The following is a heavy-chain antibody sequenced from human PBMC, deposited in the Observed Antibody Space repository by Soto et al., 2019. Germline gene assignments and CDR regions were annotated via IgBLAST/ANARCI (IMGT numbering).Heavy chain of an antibody. J-gene: IGHJ4*02. D-gene: IGHD6-13*01. Sequence: QVQLVQSGAEVKKPGASVKVSCKASGYTFTSYDINLVRQATGQGLEWMGWMNPNSGNTGYAQKFQGRVTMTRNTSISTAYMELISVRSENTAVYYGAREHSSSWRFDYWGQGTMVTVSS. V-gene: IGHV1-8*01. CDR2: MNPNSGNT. CDR3: AREHSSSWRFDY. CDR1: GYTFTSYD.